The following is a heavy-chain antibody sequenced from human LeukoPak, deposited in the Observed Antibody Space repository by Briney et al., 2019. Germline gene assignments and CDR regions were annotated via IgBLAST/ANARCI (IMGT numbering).Heavy chain of an antibody. V-gene: IGHV4-61*02. CDR2: IYTSGST. D-gene: IGHD6-6*01. CDR3: AREGPIAARTFDY. Sequence: SETLSLTCTVSGGSISSGSYYWSWIRQPAGKGLEWIGRIYTSGSTNYNPSLKSRVTISVDTSKNQFSLKLSSVTAADTAVYYCAREGPIAARTFDYWGQGTLVTVSS. J-gene: IGHJ4*02. CDR1: GGSISSGSYY.